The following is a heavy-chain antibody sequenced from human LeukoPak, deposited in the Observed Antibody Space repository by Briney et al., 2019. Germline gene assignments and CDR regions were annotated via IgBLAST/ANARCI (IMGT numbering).Heavy chain of an antibody. D-gene: IGHD2-21*02. CDR3: ARSNIVVVTAAVVNWFDP. CDR2: ISAYNGNT. CDR1: GYTFTSNF. V-gene: IGHV1-18*04. J-gene: IGHJ5*02. Sequence: LGASVKVSCKASGYTFTSNFMHWVRQAPGQGLEWMGWISAYNGNTNYAQKLQGRVTMTTDTSTSTAYMELRSLRSDDTAVYYCARSNIVVVTAAVVNWFDPWGQGTLVTVSS.